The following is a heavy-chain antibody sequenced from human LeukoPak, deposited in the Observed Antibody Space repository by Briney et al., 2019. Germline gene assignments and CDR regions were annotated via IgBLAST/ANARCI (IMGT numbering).Heavy chain of an antibody. CDR3: ARGSYYYGSGSFMGSDY. J-gene: IGHJ4*02. D-gene: IGHD3-10*01. V-gene: IGHV1-3*01. Sequence: ASVTVSCKASGYTFTNYAMHWVRQAPGQGLEWMGWINAGNGNTKSSQRFQGRVTITRDISANTAYMELSSLTSEDTAVYYCARGSYYYGSGSFMGSDYWGQGTLVTVSS. CDR2: INAGNGNT. CDR1: GYTFTNYA.